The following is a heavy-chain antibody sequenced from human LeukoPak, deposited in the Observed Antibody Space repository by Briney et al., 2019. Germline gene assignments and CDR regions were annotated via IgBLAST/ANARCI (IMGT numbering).Heavy chain of an antibody. Sequence: SETLSLTCTVSGGSISSYYWSWIRQPAGKGLEWIGRIYTSGSTNYNAPLKSRVSMSVDTSKNQFSLKLSSVTAADTAVYYCARPYYYDSRIDPWGQGTLVTVSS. CDR2: IYTSGST. J-gene: IGHJ5*02. D-gene: IGHD3-22*01. CDR3: ARPYYYDSRIDP. CDR1: GGSISSYY. V-gene: IGHV4-4*07.